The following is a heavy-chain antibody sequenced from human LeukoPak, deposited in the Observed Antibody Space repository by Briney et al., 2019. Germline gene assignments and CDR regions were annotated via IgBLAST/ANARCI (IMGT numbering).Heavy chain of an antibody. CDR1: GDSISSSSYY. CDR3: ARRLGYCSGGSCYGYRFDC. Sequence: SETLSLTCTVSGDSISSSSYYWGWIRQPPGKGLEWIGSIYYSGSTYYNPSLKSRVTISVDTSKNQFSLKLSSVTAADTAVYYCARRLGYCSGGSCYGYRFDCWGQGTLVTVSS. D-gene: IGHD2-15*01. V-gene: IGHV4-39*07. J-gene: IGHJ4*02. CDR2: IYYSGST.